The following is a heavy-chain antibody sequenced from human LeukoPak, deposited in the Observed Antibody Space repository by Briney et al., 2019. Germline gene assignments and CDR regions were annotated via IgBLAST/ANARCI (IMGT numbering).Heavy chain of an antibody. CDR3: AEAATDFWSGSVYFDY. CDR2: IYYSGST. J-gene: IGHJ4*02. D-gene: IGHD3-3*01. Sequence: PSETLSLTCTVSGGSISSSSYYWGWIRQPPGKGLEWIGSIYYSGSTYYNPSLKSRVTISVDTSKDQFSLKLSSVTAADTAVYYCAEAATDFWSGSVYFDYWGQGTLVTVSS. V-gene: IGHV4-39*01. CDR1: GGSISSSSYY.